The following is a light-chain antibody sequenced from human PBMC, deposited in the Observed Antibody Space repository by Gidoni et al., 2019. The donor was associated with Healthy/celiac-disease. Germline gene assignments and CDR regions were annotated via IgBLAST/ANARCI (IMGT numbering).Light chain of an antibody. CDR3: QSVDSSATSEV. CDR1: ALPKQY. Sequence: SYELTQPPSVSVSPGQTARITCSGDALPKQYAYWYQQKPGQAPVLVIYKDSERPSGIPERFSGSSSGTTVTLTISGVQAEDEADYYCQSVDSSATSEVFGGGTKLTVL. CDR2: KDS. V-gene: IGLV3-25*03. J-gene: IGLJ3*02.